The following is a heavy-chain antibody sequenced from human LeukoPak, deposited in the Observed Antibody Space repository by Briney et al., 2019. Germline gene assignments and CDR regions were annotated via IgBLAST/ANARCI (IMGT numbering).Heavy chain of an antibody. V-gene: IGHV3-23*01. Sequence: GGSLRLSCAASGFTFAAYNMTWLRQAPGKGLEWVSIISGRDDSTYYADSVEGRFTISRDNSKNTLYLQMNSLRVEDTAVYYCSKDPNPFYGVWSGYKWGQGTLVTVSS. CDR2: ISGRDDST. CDR1: GFTFAAYN. J-gene: IGHJ4*02. D-gene: IGHD3-3*01. CDR3: SKDPNPFYGVWSGYK.